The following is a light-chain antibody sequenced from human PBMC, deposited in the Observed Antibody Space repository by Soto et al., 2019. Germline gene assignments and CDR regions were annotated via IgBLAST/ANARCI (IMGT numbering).Light chain of an antibody. V-gene: IGLV1-40*01. CDR3: QSHDSSLHASV. J-gene: IGLJ1*01. CDR2: GNT. Sequence: QSVLTQPPSVSGAPWQRVTISCTGSSSNIGAGYDVHWYLQLPGTAPKLIIYGNTNRPSGVPDRFSGSKSGSSASLAITGLQAEDEADYYCQSHDSSLHASVFGTGTKVTVL. CDR1: SSNIGAGYD.